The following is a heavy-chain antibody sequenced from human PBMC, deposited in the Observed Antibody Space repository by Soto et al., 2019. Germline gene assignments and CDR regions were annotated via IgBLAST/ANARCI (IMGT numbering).Heavy chain of an antibody. CDR1: GGSISSSSYY. Sequence: SETLSVTCTVSGGSISSSSYYWGWIRQPPGKGLEWIGSIYYSGSTYYNPSLKSRVTISVDTSKNQFSLKLSSVTAADTAVYYCARVGSGITIVGVDRWFDPWGQGTLVTVSS. CDR2: IYYSGST. D-gene: IGHD3-3*01. J-gene: IGHJ5*02. V-gene: IGHV4-39*01. CDR3: ARVGSGITIVGVDRWFDP.